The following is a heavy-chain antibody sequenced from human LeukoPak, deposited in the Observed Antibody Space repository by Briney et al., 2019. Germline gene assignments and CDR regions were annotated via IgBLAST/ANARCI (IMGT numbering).Heavy chain of an antibody. V-gene: IGHV3-23*01. CDR3: ARRRDHMDV. D-gene: IGHD5-24*01. CDR1: GFTFSSYA. CDR2: ISGSGSST. J-gene: IGHJ6*03. Sequence: GGSLRLSCAASGFTFSSYAMSWVRQAPGKGLEWVSTISGSGSSTYNADSVKGRFTISRDDAKNSLSLQMNSLRAEDTAVYYCARRRDHMDVWGKGTTVTVSS.